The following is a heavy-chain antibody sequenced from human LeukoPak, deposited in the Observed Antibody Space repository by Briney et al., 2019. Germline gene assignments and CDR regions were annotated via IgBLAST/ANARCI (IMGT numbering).Heavy chain of an antibody. D-gene: IGHD6-13*01. V-gene: IGHV3-48*01. J-gene: IGHJ4*02. CDR1: GFDFNIYS. CDR3: AKDIGTISSSWFDY. CDR2: MTGNSKTI. Sequence: GGSLRLSCAASGFDFNIYSMNWVRQAPGKGLEWISYMTGNSKTINYADSVKGRFTISRDNAENSLYLQMNGLRAEDTALYYCAKDIGTISSSWFDYWGQGTLVTVSS.